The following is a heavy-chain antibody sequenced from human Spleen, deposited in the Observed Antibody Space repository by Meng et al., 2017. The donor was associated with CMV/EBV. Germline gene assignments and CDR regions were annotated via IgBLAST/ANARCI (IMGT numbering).Heavy chain of an antibody. V-gene: IGHV4-61*01. CDR1: GGSVSSGSYY. D-gene: IGHD3-3*01. CDR3: ARTRTYYDFWSGYYSDFDY. Sequence: SETLSLTCTVSGGSVSSGSYYWSWIRQPPGKGLEWIGYIYYSGSTTYNPSLKSRVTISVDTSKNQFSLKLSSVTAADTAVYYCARTRTYYDFWSGYYSDFDYWGQGTLVTVSS. J-gene: IGHJ4*02. CDR2: IYYSGST.